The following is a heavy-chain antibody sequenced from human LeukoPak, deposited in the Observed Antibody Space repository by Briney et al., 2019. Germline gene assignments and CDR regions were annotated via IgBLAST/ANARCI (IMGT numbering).Heavy chain of an antibody. Sequence: GGSLRLSCAASGFTFSRFWMSWVRQAPGKGLEWVASIIQDGTERYYVDSVKGRFTISRDNARNSLYLQMNSLRAEDTAVYYCAKVEAIVVVIRAAPIDYWGQGILVTVSS. CDR3: AKVEAIVVVIRAAPIDY. CDR2: IIQDGTER. J-gene: IGHJ4*02. CDR1: GFTFSRFW. V-gene: IGHV3-7*03. D-gene: IGHD3-22*01.